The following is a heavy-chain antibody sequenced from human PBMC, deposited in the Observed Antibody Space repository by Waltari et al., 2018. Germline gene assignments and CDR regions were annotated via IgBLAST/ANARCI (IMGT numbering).Heavy chain of an antibody. Sequence: QVQLQESGPGLVKPSETLSLTCTVSGGSISSYYLALIRHTPGKGLDWIGYIYYSGTTNYDPSLKSRVTISVDTSKNQFSLKLSSVTAADTAVYYCARGLGYCSSNRCFDAFDIWGQGTMVTVSS. CDR1: GGSISSYY. J-gene: IGHJ3*02. V-gene: IGHV4-59*01. CDR3: ARGLGYCSSNRCFDAFDI. CDR2: IYYSGTT. D-gene: IGHD2-2*01.